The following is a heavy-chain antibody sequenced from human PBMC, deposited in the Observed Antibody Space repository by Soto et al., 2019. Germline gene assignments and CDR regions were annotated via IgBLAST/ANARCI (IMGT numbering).Heavy chain of an antibody. Sequence: QVHLVQSGPEVKKPGASVKVSCKASGYTFTSHGISWVRQAPGQGLEWMGWISAYSANTDYAQNYEGRVTLTTDTSTSTAYMELRSLRSDDTAVYYCARSSARGTYGQEDYGMDVWGQGTTVTVSS. CDR3: ARSSARGTYGQEDYGMDV. J-gene: IGHJ6*02. D-gene: IGHD3-10*01. CDR2: ISAYSANT. V-gene: IGHV1-18*04. CDR1: GYTFTSHG.